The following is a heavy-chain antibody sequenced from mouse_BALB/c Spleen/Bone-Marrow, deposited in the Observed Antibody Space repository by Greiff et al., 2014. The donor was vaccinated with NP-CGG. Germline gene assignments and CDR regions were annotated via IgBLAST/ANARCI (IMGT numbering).Heavy chain of an antibody. J-gene: IGHJ3*01. CDR2: INPSNGGT. D-gene: IGHD2-1*01. V-gene: IGHV1S81*02. CDR3: TRSGNYLFAY. Sequence: VKLQESGAELVKPGASVRLSCKAYGYTFTNYYMYWVKQRPGQGLEWIGEINPSNGGTNFNEKFKSKATLTVDKSSNTTYMQLSSLTSEDSAVYYCTRSGNYLFAYWGQGTLVTVSA. CDR1: GYTFTNYY.